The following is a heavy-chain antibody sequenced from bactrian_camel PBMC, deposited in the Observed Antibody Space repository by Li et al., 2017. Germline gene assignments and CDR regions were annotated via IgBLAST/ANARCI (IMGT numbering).Heavy chain of an antibody. Sequence: HVQLVESGGGSVQIGGSLRLSCAASGRLRCLGWFRQAPGKEREGVAAIFTSTGSTYYTDSVKGRFTISQDNAKNTQYLQMNTLKPEDTAMYYCGADVMPTTIGVDWGQVTQVTVS. J-gene: IGHJ4*01. CDR1: GRLRC. CDR3: GADVMPTTIGVD. V-gene: IGHV3S54*01. D-gene: IGHD2*01. CDR2: IFTSTGST.